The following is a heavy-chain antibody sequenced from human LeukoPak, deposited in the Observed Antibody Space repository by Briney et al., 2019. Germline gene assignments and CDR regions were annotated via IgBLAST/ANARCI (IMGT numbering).Heavy chain of an antibody. Sequence: GGSLRLSCAASGFTFSYYWMSWVRQAPGKGLEWVANIKQDGTDKYYVDSVRGRFTISRDNAKNSLYLQMNSLGAEDTAVYYCASGSTRLLGSYYVGGAFCDYWGQGTLVTVSS. CDR2: IKQDGTDK. CDR1: GFTFSYYW. CDR3: ASGSTRLLGSYYVGGAFCDY. D-gene: IGHD1-26*01. J-gene: IGHJ4*02. V-gene: IGHV3-7*01.